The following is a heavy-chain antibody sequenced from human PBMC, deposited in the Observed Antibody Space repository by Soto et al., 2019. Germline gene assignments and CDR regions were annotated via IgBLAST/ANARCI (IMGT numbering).Heavy chain of an antibody. CDR2: IWYDGTQK. D-gene: IGHD4-17*01. CDR1: GLTFNTYS. CDR3: ARAAGTTVTGIWHFDS. V-gene: IGHV3-33*01. Sequence: RGALGVACEAAGLTFNTYSMHWVRQPPGKGLEWLAAIWYDGTQKYYADSVKGRFIISRDNSKKTLYLEMNSLRAEDTAVYYCARAAGTTVTGIWHFDSWGQGTMVTVSS. J-gene: IGHJ4*02.